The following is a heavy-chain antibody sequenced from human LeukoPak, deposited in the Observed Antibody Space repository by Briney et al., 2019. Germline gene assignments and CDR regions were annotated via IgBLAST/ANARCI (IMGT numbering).Heavy chain of an antibody. CDR1: RFTFTSCA. CDR3: AKRGAEVGATVAPGDY. Sequence: GGSLRLSCAASRFTFTSCAMSWVRQAPGKGLEWVSSITDSGGSTYYADSVKGRFTISRDNSKNTLYLQMNSLRAEDTAVYYCAKRGAEVGATVAPGDYWGQGTLVTVSS. J-gene: IGHJ4*02. CDR2: ITDSGGST. D-gene: IGHD1-26*01. V-gene: IGHV3-23*01.